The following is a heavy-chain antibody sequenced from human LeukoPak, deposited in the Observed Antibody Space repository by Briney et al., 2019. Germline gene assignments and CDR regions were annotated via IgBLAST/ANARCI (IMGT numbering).Heavy chain of an antibody. D-gene: IGHD2-2*01. Sequence: GGSLRLSCAASGFTFSDYYMSWIRQAPGKGLEWVSYISSSGSTIYYADSVKGRFTISRDNAKNSLYLQMNSLRAEDTAVYYCARVDCSSTSCFRGGFYYYYGMDVWGQGTTVTVSS. CDR2: ISSSGSTI. CDR3: ARVDCSSTSCFRGGFYYYYGMDV. V-gene: IGHV3-11*04. CDR1: GFTFSDYY. J-gene: IGHJ6*02.